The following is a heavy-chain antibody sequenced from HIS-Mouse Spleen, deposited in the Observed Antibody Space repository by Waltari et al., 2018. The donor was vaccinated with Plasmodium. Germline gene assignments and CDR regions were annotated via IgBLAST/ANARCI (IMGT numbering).Heavy chain of an antibody. D-gene: IGHD6-13*01. CDR2: IKKDGSEN. V-gene: IGHV3-7*01. CDR1: GFTFSSYW. Sequence: EVQLVESGGGLVQPGGSLRLSCAASGFTFSSYWMSWVRQAPGEGREWGANIKKDGSENNYGDAVKGRFTISRDNAKNSLYLQMNSLRAEDTAVYYCASSWYWYFDLWGRGTLVTVSS. CDR3: ASSWYWYFDL. J-gene: IGHJ2*01.